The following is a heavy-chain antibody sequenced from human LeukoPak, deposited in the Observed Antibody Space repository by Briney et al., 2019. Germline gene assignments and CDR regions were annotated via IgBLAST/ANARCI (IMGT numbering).Heavy chain of an antibody. V-gene: IGHV1-69*05. D-gene: IGHD3-10*01. J-gene: IGHJ3*02. CDR3: ARVLLWFGELVGAFDI. Sequence: ASVKVSCKASGGTFSSYAISWVRQAPGQGLEWMGGIIPIFGTANYAQKFQGRVTITTDESTSTAYMELSSLRSEDTAVYYCARVLLWFGELVGAFDIWGQGTMVTVSS. CDR2: IIPIFGTA. CDR1: GGTFSSYA.